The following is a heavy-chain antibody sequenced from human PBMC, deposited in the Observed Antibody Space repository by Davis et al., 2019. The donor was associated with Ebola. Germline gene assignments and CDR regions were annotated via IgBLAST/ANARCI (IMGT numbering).Heavy chain of an antibody. CDR2: ISSSGSTI. Sequence: GESLKISCAASGFTFSDYYMSWIRQAPGKGLEWVSYISSSGSTIYYADSVKGRFTISRDNAKNSLYLQMNSLRAEDTAVYYCARIYYGSGSSLYFDYWGQGTLVTVSS. CDR3: ARIYYGSGSSLYFDY. D-gene: IGHD3-10*01. V-gene: IGHV3-11*04. CDR1: GFTFSDYY. J-gene: IGHJ4*02.